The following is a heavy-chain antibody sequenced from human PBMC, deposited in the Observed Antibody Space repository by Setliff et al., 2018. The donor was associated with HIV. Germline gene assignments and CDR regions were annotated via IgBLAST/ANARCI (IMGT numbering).Heavy chain of an antibody. CDR3: ARVIDHGARWFFDY. CDR1: GFTFSSYA. Sequence: GESLKISCAASGFTFSSYAMHWVRQAPGKGLEWVAVISYDGSNKYYADSVKGRFTISRDNSKNTLYLQMNSLRAEGTAVYYCARVIDHGARWFFDYWGQGTPVTV. D-gene: IGHD4-17*01. CDR2: ISYDGSNK. V-gene: IGHV3-30*04. J-gene: IGHJ4*02.